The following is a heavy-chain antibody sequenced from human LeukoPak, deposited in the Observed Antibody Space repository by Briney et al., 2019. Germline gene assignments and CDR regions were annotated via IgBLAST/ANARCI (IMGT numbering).Heavy chain of an antibody. V-gene: IGHV3-23*01. CDR3: AKVSVCYGCYLDY. CDR2: INGAGTNT. J-gene: IGHJ4*02. CDR1: GYTFSSHG. D-gene: IGHD3-16*01. Sequence: HPGGSLRLSCAASGYTFSSHGLTWVRQAPGKGLEWVPTINGAGTNTYYAETVKGRFTISRDNSKNTLYLQMHSLRAEDTAIYYCAKVSVCYGCYLDYWGQGTLVTVS.